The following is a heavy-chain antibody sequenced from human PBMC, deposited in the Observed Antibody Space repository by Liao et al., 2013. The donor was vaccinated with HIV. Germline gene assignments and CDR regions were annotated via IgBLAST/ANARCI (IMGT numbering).Heavy chain of an antibody. Sequence: QVQLQQWGAGLLKPSETLSLTCAVYGGSFSGYYWSWIRQPPGKGLEWIGEINHSGSTNYNPSLKSRVTISVDTSKNQFSLKLSSVTAADTAVYYCARGTLSSGWYRPDYWGQGTLGHRLL. D-gene: IGHD6-19*01. CDR3: ARGTLSSGWYRPDY. CDR1: GGSFSGYY. CDR2: INHSGST. J-gene: IGHJ4*02. V-gene: IGHV4-34*01.